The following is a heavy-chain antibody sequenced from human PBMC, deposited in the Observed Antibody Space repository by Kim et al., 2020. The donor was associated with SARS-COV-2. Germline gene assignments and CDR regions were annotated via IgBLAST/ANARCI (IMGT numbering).Heavy chain of an antibody. J-gene: IGHJ4*02. CDR3: VSGPGAY. Sequence: SETLSLTCAVYGGSFSGYYWSWIRQPPGKGLEWIGEINHSGSTNYNPSLKSRVTISVDTSKNQFSLKLSSVTAAYTAVYYCVSGPGAYWGQGTLVTVSS. CDR1: GGSFSGYY. V-gene: IGHV4-34*01. CDR2: INHSGST. D-gene: IGHD3-10*01.